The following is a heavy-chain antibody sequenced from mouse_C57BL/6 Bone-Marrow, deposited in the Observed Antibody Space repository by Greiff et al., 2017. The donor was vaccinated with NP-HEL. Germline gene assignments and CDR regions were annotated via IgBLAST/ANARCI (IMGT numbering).Heavy chain of an antibody. Sequence: EVMLVESGEGLVKPGGSLKLSCAASGFTFSSYAMSWVRQTPEKRLEWVAYISSGGDYIYYADTVKGRFTISRDNARNTLYLQMSSLKSEDTAMYYCTREIYYGNYVYFDDWGQGTTLTVSS. CDR2: ISSGGDYI. CDR1: GFTFSSYA. V-gene: IGHV5-9-1*02. CDR3: TREIYYGNYVYFDD. J-gene: IGHJ2*01. D-gene: IGHD2-1*01.